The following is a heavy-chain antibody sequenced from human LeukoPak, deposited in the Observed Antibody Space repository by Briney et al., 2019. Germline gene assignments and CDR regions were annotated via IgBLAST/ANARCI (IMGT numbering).Heavy chain of an antibody. J-gene: IGHJ4*02. V-gene: IGHV3-30*02. Sequence: PGGSLRLSCATPGFTFSRSGMHWVRQAPGKGLEWVTFLRGSTEAEYYTDSVKGRFTISRDISKNTLYLQMNSLRAEDTAVYYCAREEGYGDSPFDYWGQGTLVTVSS. CDR1: GFTFSRSG. CDR3: AREEGYGDSPFDY. D-gene: IGHD4-17*01. CDR2: LRGSTEAE.